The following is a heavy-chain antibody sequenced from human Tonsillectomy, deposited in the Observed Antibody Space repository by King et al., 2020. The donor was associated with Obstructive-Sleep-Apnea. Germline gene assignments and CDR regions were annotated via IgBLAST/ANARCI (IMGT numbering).Heavy chain of an antibody. V-gene: IGHV3-23*04. Sequence: VQLVESGGGLVQPGESLRLSCAASGFTFSNYAMSWVRQAPGKGLEWVSAISDSGGSTYYADSVKGRLTISRDNSKNTLFLQMNSLRAEDTAVYYCAKAQYCSGGSCYSGYDYWGQGTLVTVSS. CDR3: AKAQYCSGGSCYSGYDY. J-gene: IGHJ4*02. CDR2: ISDSGGST. D-gene: IGHD2-15*01. CDR1: GFTFSNYA.